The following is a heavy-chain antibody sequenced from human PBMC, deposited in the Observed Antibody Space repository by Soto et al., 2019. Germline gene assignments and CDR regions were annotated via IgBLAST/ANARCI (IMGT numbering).Heavy chain of an antibody. CDR3: ARDGADYYDSSGPLGAFDI. D-gene: IGHD3-22*01. J-gene: IGHJ3*02. V-gene: IGHV3-33*01. CDR2: IWYDGSNK. CDR1: GFTFSSYG. Sequence: QVQLVESGGGVVQPGRSLRLSCAASGFTFSSYGMHWVRQAPGKGLEWVAVIWYDGSNKYYADSVKGRFTISRDNSKNTLYLQMNSLRAEDTAVYYCARDGADYYDSSGPLGAFDIWGQGTMVTVPS.